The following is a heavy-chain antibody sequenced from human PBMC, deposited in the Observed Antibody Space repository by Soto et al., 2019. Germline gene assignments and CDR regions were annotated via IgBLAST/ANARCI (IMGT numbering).Heavy chain of an antibody. J-gene: IGHJ6*02. CDR1: GYSFTSYW. V-gene: IGHV5-51*01. Sequence: GESLKISCKGSGYSFTSYWIGWVRQMPGKGLEWMGIIYPGDSDTRYSPSFQGQVTISADKSISTAYLQWSSLKASDTAMYYCASGSSWPNYYYYGMDVWGQGTTVTVSS. CDR2: IYPGDSDT. D-gene: IGHD6-13*01. CDR3: ASGSSWPNYYYYGMDV.